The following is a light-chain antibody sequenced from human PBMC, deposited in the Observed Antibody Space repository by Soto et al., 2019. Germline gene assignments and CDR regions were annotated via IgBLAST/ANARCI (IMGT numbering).Light chain of an antibody. CDR1: SSDVGGYNY. J-gene: IGLJ2*01. CDR3: PPYTNSTTVV. CDR2: EVN. Sequence: QSALTQPASVSGSPGQSITISCTGTSSDVGGYNYVSWHQQHPGKAPKLMIYEVNNRPSGVSNRFSGSKSGNTASLTISGLQAEDQAYYYCPPYTNSTTVVFGGGTKLTVL. V-gene: IGLV2-14*01.